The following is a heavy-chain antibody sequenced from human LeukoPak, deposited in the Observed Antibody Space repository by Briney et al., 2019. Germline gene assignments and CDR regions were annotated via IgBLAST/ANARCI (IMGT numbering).Heavy chain of an antibody. V-gene: IGHV3-7*03. CDR3: ARVPNGDYDFDY. CDR1: AFIFSGHW. D-gene: IGHD4-17*01. Sequence: PGGSLRLSCEGSAFIFSGHWMNWVRQTPGKGLEWVASIKEDGSERQYVDSVKGRFSISRDNTKGSLFLQLNSLRAEDTAVYYCARVPNGDYDFDYWGQGTLVTVSS. CDR2: IKEDGSER. J-gene: IGHJ4*02.